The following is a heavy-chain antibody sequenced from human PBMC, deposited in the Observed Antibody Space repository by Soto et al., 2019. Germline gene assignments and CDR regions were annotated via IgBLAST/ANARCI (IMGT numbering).Heavy chain of an antibody. CDR3: ARLYCSSTSCHYSYYYGMDV. CDR2: IYPGDSDT. D-gene: IGHD2-2*01. Sequence: PGESLKISCKGSGYSFTSYWIGWVRQVPGKGLEWLGFIYPGDSDTRYSPSFQGQVTISADKSISTAYLQWSSLKASDTAMYYCARLYCSSTSCHYSYYYGMDVWGQGTTVTVSS. V-gene: IGHV5-51*01. CDR1: GYSFTSYW. J-gene: IGHJ6*02.